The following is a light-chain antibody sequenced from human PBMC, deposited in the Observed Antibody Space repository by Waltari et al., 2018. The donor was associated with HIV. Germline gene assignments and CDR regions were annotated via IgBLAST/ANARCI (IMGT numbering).Light chain of an antibody. CDR1: EDIRTF. J-gene: IGKJ2*01. V-gene: IGKV1-27*01. Sequence: DIQMTQSPSSLSASVGDRVTITCRASEDIRTFLAWYQQKSGKVTKLLIYSASTLQSGVTSRFSGGGSGTEFSLTINNLQPEDAGTYYCQKYNSAPRTFGRGTIVEI. CDR3: QKYNSAPRT. CDR2: SAS.